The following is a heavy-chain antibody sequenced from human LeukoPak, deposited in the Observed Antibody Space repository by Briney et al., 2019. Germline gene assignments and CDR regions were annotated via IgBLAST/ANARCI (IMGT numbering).Heavy chain of an antibody. V-gene: IGHV1-2*02. CDR1: GYTFTGYY. CDR2: INPNSGGT. D-gene: IGHD3-10*01. Sequence: ASVKVSCKASGYTFTGYYMHWVRQAPGQGLEWMGWINPNSGGTNYVQKFQGRVTMTRDTSISTAYMELSRLRSEDTAVYYCATDPFGEWYYFDYWGQGTLVTVSS. J-gene: IGHJ4*02. CDR3: ATDPFGEWYYFDY.